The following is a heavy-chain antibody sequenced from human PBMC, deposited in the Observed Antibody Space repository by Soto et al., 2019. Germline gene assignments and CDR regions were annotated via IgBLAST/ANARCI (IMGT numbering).Heavy chain of an antibody. Sequence: QVQLQESGPGLVKPSETLSITCTVSGGSISSYYWSWIRQPPGKGLEWIGYIYYSGSTNYNPSLKSRVTISVDTSKNQFSLKLSSVTAADTAAYYCARRYGVYFDYWGQGTLVTVSS. V-gene: IGHV4-59*08. CDR2: IYYSGST. CDR1: GGSISSYY. J-gene: IGHJ4*02. CDR3: ARRYGVYFDY. D-gene: IGHD4-17*01.